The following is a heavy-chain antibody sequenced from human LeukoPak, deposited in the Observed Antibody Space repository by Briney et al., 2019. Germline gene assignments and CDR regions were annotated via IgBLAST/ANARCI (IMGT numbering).Heavy chain of an antibody. Sequence: GGSLRLSCAASGVTFSDYYMNWIRQAPGKGLEWVSYISSSSSTIYYADSVKGRFTISRDNAKNSLYLQMNSLRAEDTAVYYCARVYGDGYNYWGQGTLVTVSS. CDR2: ISSSSSTI. CDR1: GVTFSDYY. CDR3: ARVYGDGYNY. V-gene: IGHV3-11*04. D-gene: IGHD5-24*01. J-gene: IGHJ4*02.